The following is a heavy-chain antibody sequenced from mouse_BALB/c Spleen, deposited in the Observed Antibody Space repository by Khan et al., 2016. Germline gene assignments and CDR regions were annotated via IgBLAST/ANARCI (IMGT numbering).Heavy chain of an antibody. CDR2: INPGSGGT. J-gene: IGHJ4*01. CDR1: GYAFTNYL. V-gene: IGHV1-54*01. Sequence: QVQLQQSGAELVRPGTSVKVSCKASGYAFTNYLIEWVKQRPGQGLEWIGVINPGSGGTNYNEKFKGKATLTADNSSSTAYMQLSSLTSDDSAVYFCARYDGYYYAMDYWGQGTSVTVSS. D-gene: IGHD2-3*01. CDR3: ARYDGYYYAMDY.